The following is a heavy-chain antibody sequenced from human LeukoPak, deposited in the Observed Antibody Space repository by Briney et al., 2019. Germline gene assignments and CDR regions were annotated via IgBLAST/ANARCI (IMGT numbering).Heavy chain of an antibody. CDR1: GYTFTRYA. J-gene: IGHJ3*01. D-gene: IGHD6-19*01. Sequence: ASVKVSCKASGYTFTRYAISWVRQAPGQGLEWMGWINPNNGNTNDAEKFQGRVIMTTDTSTRTAYMELRNLRSDDTAVYYCARDYTSAEWLGFAFDVWGQGTVVSVPS. CDR2: INPNNGNT. V-gene: IGHV1-18*01. CDR3: ARDYTSAEWLGFAFDV.